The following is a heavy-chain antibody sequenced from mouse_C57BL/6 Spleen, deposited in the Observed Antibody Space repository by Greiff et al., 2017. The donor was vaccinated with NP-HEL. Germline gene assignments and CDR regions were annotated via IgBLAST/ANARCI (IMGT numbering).Heavy chain of an antibody. V-gene: IGHV1-69*01. CDR3: ARSYDVDAMDY. D-gene: IGHD2-12*01. CDR1: GYTFTSYW. Sequence: VQLQQPGAELVMPGASVKLSCKASGYTFTSYWMHWVKQRPGQGLGWIGEIDPSDSYTNYNQKFKGKSTLTVDKSSSTAYMQLSSLTSEDSAVYYCARSYDVDAMDYWGQGTSVTVSS. CDR2: IDPSDSYT. J-gene: IGHJ4*01.